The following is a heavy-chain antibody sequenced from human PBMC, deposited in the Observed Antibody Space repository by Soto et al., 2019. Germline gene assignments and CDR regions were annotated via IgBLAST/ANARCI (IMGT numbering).Heavy chain of an antibody. CDR1: GFTSSDYY. CDR3: ARDLGYYDSSGYFDY. D-gene: IGHD3-22*01. Sequence: PGRSLSPSCPASGFTSSDYYMSWIRHAPRKGLEWVSYISSSDTIISSADSVKGRCTISRDNAKNSLYLQMNSLRAEDMAVYYCARDLGYYDSSGYFDYWGQGTLVTVSS. CDR2: ISSSDTII. V-gene: IGHV3-11*01. J-gene: IGHJ4*02.